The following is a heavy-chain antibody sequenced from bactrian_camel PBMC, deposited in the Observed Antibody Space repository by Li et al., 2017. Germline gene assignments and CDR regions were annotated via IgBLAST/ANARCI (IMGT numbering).Heavy chain of an antibody. J-gene: IGHJ4*01. Sequence: HVQLVESGGGSVQAGGSLTLSCAASELAFSSYWMGWFRQAPGKEREGVIVINNNGVIRSSDSVKGRFTIFKANANNTLYLQMDSLEIEDTAMYFCAADLGHYSREGVRCGYYYWGQGTQVTVS. CDR1: ELAFSSYW. CDR2: INNNGVI. V-gene: IGHV3S1*01. D-gene: IGHD2*01. CDR3: AADLGHYSREGVRCGYYY.